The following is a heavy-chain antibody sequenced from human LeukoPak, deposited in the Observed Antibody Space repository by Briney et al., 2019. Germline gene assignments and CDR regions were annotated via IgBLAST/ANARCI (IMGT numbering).Heavy chain of an antibody. CDR3: ARDLWGHGVAGTGY. CDR1: GYTFTGSY. V-gene: IGHV1-2*02. D-gene: IGHD6-19*01. Sequence: ASVKVSCKPSGYTFTGSYMHWVPQAPGQGLEWMGWINPNSGGTNYAQKFQGRVTMTRDTSISTAYMELSRLRSDDTAVYYCARDLWGHGVAGTGYWGQGTLVTVSS. J-gene: IGHJ4*02. CDR2: INPNSGGT.